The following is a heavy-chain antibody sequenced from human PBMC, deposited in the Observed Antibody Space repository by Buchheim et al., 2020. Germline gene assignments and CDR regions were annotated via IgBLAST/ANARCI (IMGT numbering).Heavy chain of an antibody. CDR2: IWYDGSNK. J-gene: IGHJ6*02. CDR3: AREVLTSRTGMDV. Sequence: VQLLESGGGLVQPGGSLRLSCAASGFTFSSYAMSWVRQAPGKGLEWVAVIWYDGSNKYYADSVKGRFTISRDNSKNTLYLQMNSLRAEDTAVYYCAREVLTSRTGMDVWGQGTT. V-gene: IGHV3-33*08. CDR1: GFTFSSYA.